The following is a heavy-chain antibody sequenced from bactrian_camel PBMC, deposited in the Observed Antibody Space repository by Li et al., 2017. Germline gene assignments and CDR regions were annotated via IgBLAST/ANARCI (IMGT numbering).Heavy chain of an antibody. CDR1: EFTFGTWC. CDR2: IGNDGST. J-gene: IGHJ6*01. V-gene: IGHV3S55*01. D-gene: IGHD2*01. Sequence: HVQLVESGGDSVQAGGSLRLSCQASEFTFGTWCMGWFRQAPGKQREGVVSIGNDGSTDYTDSAKGRFTVSKDNAKTTLYLEMISLKPEDSAMYYCAADSYSGADCNPRMRLVSGYWGQGTQVTVS. CDR3: AADSYSGADCNPRMRLVSGY.